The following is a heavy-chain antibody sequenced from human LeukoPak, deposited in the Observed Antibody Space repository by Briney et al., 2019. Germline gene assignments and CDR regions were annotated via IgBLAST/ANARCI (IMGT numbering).Heavy chain of an antibody. D-gene: IGHD6-6*01. V-gene: IGHV3-30*03. CDR3: RSLIAARQDAFDI. J-gene: IGHJ3*02. CDR2: ISYDGSNK. CDR1: GFTFSSYG. Sequence: GGSLRLSCAAYGFTFSSYGMHWVRQAPGKGLEWVAVISYDGSNKYYADSVKGRFTISRDNSKNTLYLQMNSLRAEDTAVYYCRSLIAARQDAFDIWGQGTMVTVSS.